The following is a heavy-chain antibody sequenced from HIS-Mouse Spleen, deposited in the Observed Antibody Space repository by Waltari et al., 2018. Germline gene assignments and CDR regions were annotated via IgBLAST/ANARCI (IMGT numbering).Heavy chain of an antibody. J-gene: IGHJ5*02. CDR2: IYYSGST. D-gene: IGHD3-3*01. CDR1: GGPISSGVYY. V-gene: IGHV4-31*01. CDR3: ARSPYYDFWSGYSDNWFDP. Sequence: QVQLQESGPGLVKPSQPLSLTCTVSGGPISSGVYYCSWIRQHPGKGLEWSGYIYYSGSTYYKPSLKSLVTISVDTSKNQFSLKLSSVTAADTAVYYCARSPYYDFWSGYSDNWFDPWGQGTLVTVSS.